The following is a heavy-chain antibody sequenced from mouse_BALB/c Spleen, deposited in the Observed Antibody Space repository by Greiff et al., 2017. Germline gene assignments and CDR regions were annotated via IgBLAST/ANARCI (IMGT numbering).Heavy chain of an antibody. D-gene: IGHD1-1*02. CDR2: IDPENGNT. CDR3: AMCYGGNFAMDY. V-gene: IGHV14-1*02. Sequence: DVQLVESGAELVRPGALVKLSCKASGFNFKDYYMHWVKQRPEQGLEWIGWIDPENGNTIYDPKFQGKASITADTSSNTTYLRHSSLTSEDTAVYYCAMCYGGNFAMDYWGQGTSVTVSS. CDR1: GFNFKDYY. J-gene: IGHJ4*01.